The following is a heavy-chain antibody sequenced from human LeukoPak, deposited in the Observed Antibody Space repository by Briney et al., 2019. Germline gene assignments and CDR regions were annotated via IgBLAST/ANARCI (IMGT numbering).Heavy chain of an antibody. J-gene: IGHJ4*02. V-gene: IGHV5-51*01. D-gene: IGHD5/OR15-5a*01. CDR2: ICPGDSDT. CDR3: ARLEDIVSGIDY. Sequence: KPGQSLKISCRASGYSFSNYWIGWVRQMSGKGLEWMGIICPGDSDTRYSPSFQGQVTISADKSISTAYLQWSSLKASDTAMYYCARLEDIVSGIDYWGQGTPVTVSS. CDR1: GYSFSNYW.